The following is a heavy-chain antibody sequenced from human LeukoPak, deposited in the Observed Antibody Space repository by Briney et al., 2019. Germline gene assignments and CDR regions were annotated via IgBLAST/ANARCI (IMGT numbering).Heavy chain of an antibody. Sequence: PGGTLRLSCAASGFTFSSYGMSWVRQAPGKGLEWVSAISGSGGSTYYADSVKGRFTISRDNSKNTLYLQMNSLRAEDTAVYYCAKDLGEFTYAFDIWGQGTMVTVSS. CDR2: ISGSGGST. CDR3: AKDLGEFTYAFDI. CDR1: GFTFSSYG. D-gene: IGHD3-10*01. J-gene: IGHJ3*02. V-gene: IGHV3-23*01.